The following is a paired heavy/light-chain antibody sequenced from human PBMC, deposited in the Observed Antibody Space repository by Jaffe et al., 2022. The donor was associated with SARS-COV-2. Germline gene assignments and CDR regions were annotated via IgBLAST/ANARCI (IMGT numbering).Light chain of an antibody. CDR1: QGISSY. Sequence: AIRMTQSPSSFSASTGDRVTITCRASQGISSYLAWYQQKPGKAPKLLIYAASTLQSGVPSRFSGSGSGTDFTLTISCLQSEDFATYYCQQYYSYAYTFGQGTKLEIK. V-gene: IGKV1-8*01. CDR2: AAS. J-gene: IGKJ2*01. CDR3: QQYYSYAYT.
Heavy chain of an antibody. CDR3: ARINYYDSSGYPHNSHSRMDY. CDR2: IYYSGST. Sequence: QLQLQESGPGLVKPSETLSLTCTVSGGSISSSSYYWGWIRQPPGKGLEWIGSIYYSGSTYYNPSLKSRVTISVDTSKNQFSLKLSSVTAADTAVYYCARINYYDSSGYPHNSHSRMDYWGQGTLVTVSS. J-gene: IGHJ4*02. D-gene: IGHD3-22*01. V-gene: IGHV4-39*01. CDR1: GGSISSSSYY.